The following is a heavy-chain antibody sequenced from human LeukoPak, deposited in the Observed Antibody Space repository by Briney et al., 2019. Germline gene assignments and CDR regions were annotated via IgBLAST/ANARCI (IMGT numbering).Heavy chain of an antibody. Sequence: SQILSLTCTVSGGSISSGSYYWSWIRQPAGKGLEWIGRIYTSGSTNYNPSLKSRVTISVDTSKNQFSLKLSSVTAADTAVYYCARGARNYDFWSGPPPNYMDVWGKGTTVTVSS. CDR1: GGSISSGSYY. D-gene: IGHD3-3*01. V-gene: IGHV4-61*02. J-gene: IGHJ6*03. CDR3: ARGARNYDFWSGPPPNYMDV. CDR2: IYTSGST.